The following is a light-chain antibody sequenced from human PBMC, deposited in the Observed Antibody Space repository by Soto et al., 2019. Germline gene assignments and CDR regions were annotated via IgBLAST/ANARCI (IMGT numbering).Light chain of an antibody. J-gene: IGLJ2*01. CDR3: SAYGGSNNYVL. Sequence: QSALTQPASVSGSPGQSITISCTGTSSDVGSYDLVSWYQHHPGTAPKLIFYEVTKRPSGVPDRFSGSKSGNTASLTVSGLQAEDEADYYCSAYGGSNNYVLFGGGTKLTVL. CDR1: SSDVGSYDL. V-gene: IGLV2-8*01. CDR2: EVT.